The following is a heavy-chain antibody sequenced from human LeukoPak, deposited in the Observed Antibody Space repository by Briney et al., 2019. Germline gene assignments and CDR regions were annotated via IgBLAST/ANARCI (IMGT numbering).Heavy chain of an antibody. CDR1: GGSISSYY. CDR2: VHHSGST. Sequence: SATLSLTCTVSGGSISSYYWGWIRQPPGKGLEWIGDVHHSGSTDYIPSLKSRVTISVDTSKNQFSLKLSSVTAADTAVYYCARRGYYYDRSGYYYFDYWGQGTLVTVSS. V-gene: IGHV4-59*01. D-gene: IGHD3-22*01. J-gene: IGHJ4*02. CDR3: ARRGYYYDRSGYYYFDY.